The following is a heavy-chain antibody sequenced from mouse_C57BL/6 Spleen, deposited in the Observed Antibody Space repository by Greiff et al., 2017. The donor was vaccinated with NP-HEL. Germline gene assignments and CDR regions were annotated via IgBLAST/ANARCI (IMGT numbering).Heavy chain of an antibody. CDR2: INPYNGGT. V-gene: IGHV1-19*01. D-gene: IGHD4-1*01. J-gene: IGHJ4*01. CDR3: ASSELGPHAMDY. Sequence: VQLQQSGPVLVKPGASVKMSCKASGYTFTDYYMNWVKQSHGKSLEWIGVINPYNGGTSYNQKFKGKATLTVDKSSSTAYMELNSLTSEDSAVYYCASSELGPHAMDYWGQGTSVTVSS. CDR1: GYTFTDYY.